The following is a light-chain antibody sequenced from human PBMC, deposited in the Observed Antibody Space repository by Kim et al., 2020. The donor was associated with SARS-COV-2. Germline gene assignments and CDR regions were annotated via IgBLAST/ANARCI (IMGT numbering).Light chain of an antibody. Sequence: ASVGDRVTINCRASQSISTYLNWYQQKLGKVPELLIYSASTLQSGVPARFSGSGSGTDFTLTISSLLPEDFATYYCQQTYSPVITFGQGTRLEIK. CDR2: SAS. CDR3: QQTYSPVIT. V-gene: IGKV1-39*01. CDR1: QSISTY. J-gene: IGKJ5*01.